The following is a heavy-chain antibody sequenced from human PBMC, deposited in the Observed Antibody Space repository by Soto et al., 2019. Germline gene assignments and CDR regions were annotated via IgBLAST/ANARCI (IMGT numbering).Heavy chain of an antibody. D-gene: IGHD5-12*01. CDR1: GFTFSSFA. Sequence: EMQLLESGGGLVQPGGSLRLSCAASGFTFSSFAMSWVRQAPGKGLDWVSAISGSGGSTYSADSVKGRFTISRDNSKNTLSLQMDSLRVEDTAVYYCATDGGHDYYLGWLDSWGQGTPVTVS. CDR3: ATDGGHDYYLGWLDS. CDR2: ISGSGGST. V-gene: IGHV3-23*01. J-gene: IGHJ5*01.